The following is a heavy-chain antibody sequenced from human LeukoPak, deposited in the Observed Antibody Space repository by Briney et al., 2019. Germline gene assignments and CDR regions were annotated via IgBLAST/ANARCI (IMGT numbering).Heavy chain of an antibody. CDR2: INSDGSST. CDR1: GFTFSSYW. D-gene: IGHD2-2*01. J-gene: IGHJ5*02. V-gene: IGHV3-74*01. Sequence: PGESLRLSCAASGFTFSSYWMHWVRQAPGKGLVWVSRINSDGSSTSYADSVKGRFTISRDNAKNTLYLQMNSLRAEDTAVYYCARGEYCSSTSCYAGWFDPWGQGTLVTVSS. CDR3: ARGEYCSSTSCYAGWFDP.